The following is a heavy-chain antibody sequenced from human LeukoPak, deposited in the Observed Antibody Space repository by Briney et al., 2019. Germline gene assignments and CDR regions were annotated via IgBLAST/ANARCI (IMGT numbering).Heavy chain of an antibody. Sequence: SETLSLTCAVYGGSFSGYYWSWIRQPPGKGLEWIGEINHSGSTNYNPSLKSRVTISVDTSKNQFSLKLSSVTAADTAVYYCARLGIAVAGKGLRFDPWGQGTLVTVSS. J-gene: IGHJ5*02. D-gene: IGHD6-19*01. V-gene: IGHV4-34*01. CDR2: INHSGST. CDR3: ARLGIAVAGKGLRFDP. CDR1: GGSFSGYY.